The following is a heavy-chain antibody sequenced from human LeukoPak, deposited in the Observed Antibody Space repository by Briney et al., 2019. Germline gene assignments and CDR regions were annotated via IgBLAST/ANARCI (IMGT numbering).Heavy chain of an antibody. V-gene: IGHV4-34*01. D-gene: IGHD1-26*01. Sequence: SETLSLTCAAYGGSFSGYYWSWIRQPPGKGLEWIGEINHSGSTNYNPSLKSRVTISVDTSKNQFSLKLTSVTVADTAVYYCASARELPSLDPPGDYWGQGNLVTVSS. CDR2: INHSGST. CDR1: GGSFSGYY. CDR3: ASARELPSLDPPGDY. J-gene: IGHJ4*02.